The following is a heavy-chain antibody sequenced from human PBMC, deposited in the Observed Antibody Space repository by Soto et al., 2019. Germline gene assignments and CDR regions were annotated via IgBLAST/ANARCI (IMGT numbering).Heavy chain of an antibody. J-gene: IGHJ5*02. CDR3: ARGEPRFMEWLLLSEYFDP. Sequence: QAQLQQWGAGLLKPSETLSLTCAVYGGSFSSYYWSWIRQPPGKGLEWIGVINHSGSTNYDPSLKSRVTISIDTSKNQVSLTLSSVTAADTAVYYCARGEPRFMEWLLLSEYFDPWGQGTLVTVSS. CDR2: INHSGST. D-gene: IGHD3-3*01. CDR1: GGSFSSYY. V-gene: IGHV4-34*01.